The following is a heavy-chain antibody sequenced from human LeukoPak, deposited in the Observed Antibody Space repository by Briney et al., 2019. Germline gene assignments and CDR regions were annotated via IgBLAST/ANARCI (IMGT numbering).Heavy chain of an antibody. CDR1: GYTFTGYY. J-gene: IGHJ5*02. CDR3: VRGPYSGSYRRGVHWFDP. CDR2: INPNSGGT. Sequence: ASVKVSCKASGYTFTGYYMHWVRQAPGQGLEWMGWINPNSGGTNYAQKFQGRVTMTRDTSISTAYMELSRLRSDDTAVYYCVRGPYSGSYRRGVHWFDPWGQGTLVTVSS. D-gene: IGHD1-26*01. V-gene: IGHV1-2*02.